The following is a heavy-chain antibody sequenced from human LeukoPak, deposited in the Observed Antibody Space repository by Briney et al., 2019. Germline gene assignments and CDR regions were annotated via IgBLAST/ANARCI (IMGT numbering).Heavy chain of an antibody. D-gene: IGHD2-15*01. Sequence: PSETLSLTCTVSGGSISSSSYYWGWIRQPPGKGLEWIGSIYYSGSTYYNPSLKSRVTISVDTSKNQFSLKLSSVTAADTAVYYCARSEVYCSGGSCLITGTHTPEPFDYWGQGTLVTVSS. CDR1: GGSISSSSYY. CDR3: ARSEVYCSGGSCLITGTHTPEPFDY. J-gene: IGHJ4*02. V-gene: IGHV4-39*07. CDR2: IYYSGST.